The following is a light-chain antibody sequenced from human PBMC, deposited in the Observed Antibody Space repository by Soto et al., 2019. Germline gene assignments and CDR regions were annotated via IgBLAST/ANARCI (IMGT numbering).Light chain of an antibody. CDR1: QSVSSN. CDR2: GAS. V-gene: IGKV3-15*01. J-gene: IGKJ1*01. CDR3: QQYNTWPPWT. Sequence: EIVMTQSPATLSVSPGERATLSCRASQSVSSNLAWYQQKPGQAPRLLIYGASTRATGIPARFSGSGSGTEFTLTISSLQSEDFEVYSCQQYNTWPPWTFGQGTKVEIK.